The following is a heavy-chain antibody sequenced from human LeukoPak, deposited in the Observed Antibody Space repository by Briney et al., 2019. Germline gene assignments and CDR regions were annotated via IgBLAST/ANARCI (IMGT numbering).Heavy chain of an antibody. V-gene: IGHV1-18*01. J-gene: IGHJ4*02. CDR1: GYTFTSYG. CDR2: ISAYNGNT. CDR3: ATTNYDILTGYPTSDFDY. D-gene: IGHD3-9*01. Sequence: ASVKVSCKASGYTFTSYGISWVRQAPGQGLEWMGWISAYNGNTNYAQKLQGRVTMTTDTSTSTAYMELRSLRSDDTAVYYCATTNYDILTGYPTSDFDYWDQGTLVTVSS.